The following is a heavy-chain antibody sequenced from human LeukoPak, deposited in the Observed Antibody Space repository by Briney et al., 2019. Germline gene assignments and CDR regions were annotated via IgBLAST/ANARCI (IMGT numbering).Heavy chain of an antibody. V-gene: IGHV3-21*01. J-gene: IGHJ3*02. CDR2: ISSMSSYI. D-gene: IGHD3-9*01. CDR1: GFTFSSYS. CDR3: ARVVRDYDILTGYYEAFDI. Sequence: GGSLRLSCAASGFTFSSYSMNSVRQAPGRGREGVSSISSMSSYIYYADSVKGRFTISRDNAKHSLYLQMNSLRAEDTAVYYCARVVRDYDILTGYYEAFDIWGQGTMVTVSS.